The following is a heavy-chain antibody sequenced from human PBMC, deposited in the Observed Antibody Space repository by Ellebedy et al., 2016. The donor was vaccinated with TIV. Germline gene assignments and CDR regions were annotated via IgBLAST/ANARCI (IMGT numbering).Heavy chain of an antibody. J-gene: IGHJ3*02. CDR2: ISNSGGTT. CDR3: ARDPGGVGPAFDI. Sequence: GESLKISCVGSGFIFSTYATARVRQTPGKGLEWVSSISNSGGTTYYTDSVGGRFTISRDNSKNTLYLQMNSLRGEDTAIYHCARDPGGVGPAFDIWGLGTLVTVSS. CDR1: GFIFSTYA. V-gene: IGHV3-23*01. D-gene: IGHD3-16*01.